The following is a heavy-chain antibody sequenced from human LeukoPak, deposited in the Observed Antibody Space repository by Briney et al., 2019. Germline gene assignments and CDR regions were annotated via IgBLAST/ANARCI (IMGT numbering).Heavy chain of an antibody. D-gene: IGHD3-10*01. CDR2: INPSGGST. CDR3: ARDLIDAIRGVISNAFDI. V-gene: IGHV1-46*01. Sequence: ASVKVSCKASGYTFTSYGISWVRQAPGQGLEWMGIINPSGGSTSYAQKFQGRVTMTRDTSTSTVYMELSSLRSEDTAVYYCARDLIDAIRGVISNAFDIWGQGTMVTVSS. J-gene: IGHJ3*02. CDR1: GYTFTSYG.